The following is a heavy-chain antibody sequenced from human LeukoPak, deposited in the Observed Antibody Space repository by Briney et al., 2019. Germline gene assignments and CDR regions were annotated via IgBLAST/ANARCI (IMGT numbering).Heavy chain of an antibody. J-gene: IGHJ4*02. V-gene: IGHV4-34*01. CDR1: GGSFSGYY. CDR2: INHSGST. Sequence: SETLSLTCAVYGGSFSGYYWSWLRQPPGKGLEWIGEINHSGSTNYNPSLKSRVTISVDTSKNQFSPKLSSVTAADTAVYYCARGRSSGWFMGDYFGYWGQGTLVTVSS. CDR3: ARGRSSGWFMGDYFGY. D-gene: IGHD6-19*01.